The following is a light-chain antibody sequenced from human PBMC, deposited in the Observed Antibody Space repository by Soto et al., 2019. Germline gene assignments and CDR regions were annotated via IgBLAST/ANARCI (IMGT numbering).Light chain of an antibody. V-gene: IGKV3-20*01. CDR3: HQFGSFPRT. J-gene: IGKJ1*01. CDR2: SAF. CDR1: QSVGIS. Sequence: DIVLTQSPGTLSLSPGERATLSCRASQSVGISLSWYQHKSGQPPRLLIYSAFNRATGIPERFSGSGAWTDFTLTISRLEPEDFAVYSCHQFGSFPRTFGQGTQVVIK.